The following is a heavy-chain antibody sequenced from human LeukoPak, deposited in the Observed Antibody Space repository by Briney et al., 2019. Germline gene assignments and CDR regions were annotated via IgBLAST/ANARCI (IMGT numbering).Heavy chain of an antibody. J-gene: IGHJ4*02. CDR2: ISGSGGRT. D-gene: IGHD6-19*01. CDR3: AKERWSVVAVAGEGDY. V-gene: IGHV3-23*01. Sequence: GGSLRLSCAASGFTFSSYAMSWVRQAPGKGLEWVSVISGSGGRTSYADSVKGRFTISRDNAKNSLYLQMNSLRAEDTAVYYCAKERWSVVAVAGEGDYWGQGTLVTVSS. CDR1: GFTFSSYA.